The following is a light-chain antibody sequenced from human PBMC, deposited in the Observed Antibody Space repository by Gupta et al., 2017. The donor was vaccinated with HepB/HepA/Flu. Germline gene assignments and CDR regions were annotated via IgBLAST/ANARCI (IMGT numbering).Light chain of an antibody. CDR2: LAS. CDR1: QSLRHSNGYNY. CDR3: KQKLQTPWP. J-gene: IGKJ1*01. Sequence: IVMTQSPLSLPVTPGEPAFISCRTSQSLRHSNGYNYLDWYLQKPGQSPQLLIYLASKRACGVPDRFSGSGSGTDFTLKISRGEAEDVGVYYCKQKLQTPWPFGQGTKVEIK. V-gene: IGKV2-28*01.